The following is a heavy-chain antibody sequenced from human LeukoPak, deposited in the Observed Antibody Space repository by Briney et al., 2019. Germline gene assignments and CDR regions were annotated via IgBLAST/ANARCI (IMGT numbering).Heavy chain of an antibody. CDR3: AKDGGKWLSYFDS. CDR1: GFNFNNYA. D-gene: IGHD5-12*01. Sequence: GGSLRLSCAASGFNFNNYAMNWVRQAPGKGLEWVSGMSYIGASTYYADSVKGRFIISRDNSKNTLSLQMSSLRAEDTAVYYCAKDGGKWLSYFDSWGQGTLVTVSS. V-gene: IGHV3-23*01. CDR2: MSYIGAST. J-gene: IGHJ4*02.